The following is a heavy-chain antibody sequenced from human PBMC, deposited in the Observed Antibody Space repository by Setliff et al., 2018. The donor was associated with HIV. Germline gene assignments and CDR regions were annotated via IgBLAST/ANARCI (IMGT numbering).Heavy chain of an antibody. Sequence: KSSETLSLTCAVYGGSFSGYYWSWIRQPPGKGLEWIGEINHSGSTNYNPSLKSRVTISVDTSKNQFSLKLSSVTAADTAVYYCARVVAVAGTVDYWGQGTLVTVSS. CDR3: ARVVAVAGTVDY. D-gene: IGHD6-19*01. V-gene: IGHV4-34*01. CDR1: GGSFSGYY. J-gene: IGHJ4*02. CDR2: INHSGST.